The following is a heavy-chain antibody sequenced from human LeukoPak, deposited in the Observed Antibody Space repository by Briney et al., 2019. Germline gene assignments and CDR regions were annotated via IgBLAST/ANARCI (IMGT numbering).Heavy chain of an antibody. D-gene: IGHD3-3*01. CDR2: INPNSGGT. J-gene: IGHJ6*03. V-gene: IGHV1-2*06. CDR1: GYTFTGYY. CDR3: ARDALGYDFWSGYYDRYYYYMDV. Sequence: ASVKVSCKASGYTFTGYYMHWVRQAPGQGLEWMGRINPNSGGTNYAQKFQGRVTITRDTSISTAYMELSRLRSDDTAVYYCARDALGYDFWSGYYDRYYYYMDVWGKGTTVTVSS.